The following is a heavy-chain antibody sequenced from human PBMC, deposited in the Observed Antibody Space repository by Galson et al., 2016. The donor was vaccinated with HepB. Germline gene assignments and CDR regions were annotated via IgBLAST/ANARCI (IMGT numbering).Heavy chain of an antibody. D-gene: IGHD3-10*01. J-gene: IGHJ4*02. CDR2: ISSTGLST. Sequence: SLRLSCAASGFTFSNYAMSWVRQAPGKGLDWVSHISSTGLSTYYADSVKGRYTISRDNSKNTLFLQMNSLSAEDSAIYYCAKGLAYYYGSGSSGDCWGQGTQVTVSS. CDR1: GFTFSNYA. V-gene: IGHV3-23*01. CDR3: AKGLAYYYGSGSSGDC.